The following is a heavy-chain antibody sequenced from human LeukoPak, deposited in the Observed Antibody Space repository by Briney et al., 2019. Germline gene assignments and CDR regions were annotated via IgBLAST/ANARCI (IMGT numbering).Heavy chain of an antibody. V-gene: IGHV3-21*01. CDR2: ISSRRSFI. CDR3: ARAVAGNFYFDY. CDR1: GFPFSTYT. Sequence: GGSLRLSCATSGFPFSTYTMNWVRQAPGKGLEWVSSISSRRSFIYYADSVKGRFTISRDNANNSLFLQMNSLRAEDTAVYYCARAVAGNFYFDYWGQGTLVTDSS. J-gene: IGHJ4*02. D-gene: IGHD6-19*01.